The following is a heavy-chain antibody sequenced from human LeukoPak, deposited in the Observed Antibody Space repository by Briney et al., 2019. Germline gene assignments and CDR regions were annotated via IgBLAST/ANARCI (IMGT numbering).Heavy chain of an antibody. Sequence: PSETLSLTCTVSGGSISSSSCYWGWIRQPPGKGLEWIGSIYYSGSTYYNPSLKSRVTISVDTSKNQFSLKLSSVTAADTAVYYCARQHDYGGNSLDYWGQGTLVTVSS. D-gene: IGHD4-23*01. CDR2: IYYSGST. CDR1: GGSISSSSCY. CDR3: ARQHDYGGNSLDY. J-gene: IGHJ4*02. V-gene: IGHV4-39*01.